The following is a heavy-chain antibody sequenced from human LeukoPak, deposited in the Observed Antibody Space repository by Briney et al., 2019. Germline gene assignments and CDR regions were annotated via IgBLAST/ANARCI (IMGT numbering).Heavy chain of an antibody. J-gene: IGHJ6*02. CDR3: ASNSGSYPPGYYYYYGMDV. CDR2: ISGSGGST. CDR1: GFTFSSYA. D-gene: IGHD1-26*01. Sequence: PGGSLRLSCAASGFTFSSYAMSWVRQAPGKGLEGVSAISGSGGSTYYADSVKGRFTISRDNAKNTLYMQMNSLRADDTAVYYCASNSGSYPPGYYYYYGMDVWGQGTTVTVSS. V-gene: IGHV3-23*01.